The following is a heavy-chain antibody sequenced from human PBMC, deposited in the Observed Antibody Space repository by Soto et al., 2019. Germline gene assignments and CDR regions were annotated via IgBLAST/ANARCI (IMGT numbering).Heavy chain of an antibody. J-gene: IGHJ6*02. CDR3: ARDRDDHYYYYCMDV. CDR2: ISISGSTI. V-gene: IGHV3-48*03. Sequence: PGVPLRRSCSASGFTSSRYEMNWGRQAPGKGLEWVSYISISGSTIYYADSVKGRFTISRDNAKNPRYLQMNSQRAEDTAVYYCARDRDDHYYYYCMDVWGQGTTVTVSS. D-gene: IGHD1-1*01. CDR1: GFTSSRYE.